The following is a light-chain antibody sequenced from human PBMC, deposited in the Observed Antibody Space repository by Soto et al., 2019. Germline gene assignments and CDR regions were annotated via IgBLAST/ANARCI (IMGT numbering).Light chain of an antibody. V-gene: IGLV2-23*01. J-gene: IGLJ1*01. CDR3: CSYAGSNSYV. Sequence: QSVLTQPASLSGSPGQSITISCTGTSYDIGSYDLVSWYQQHPAKAPKLMLYEGNKRPSGVSYRFSGSKSGNTASLTISGLQAEDEADYYCCSYAGSNSYVFGPGTKLTVL. CDR2: EGN. CDR1: SYDIGSYDL.